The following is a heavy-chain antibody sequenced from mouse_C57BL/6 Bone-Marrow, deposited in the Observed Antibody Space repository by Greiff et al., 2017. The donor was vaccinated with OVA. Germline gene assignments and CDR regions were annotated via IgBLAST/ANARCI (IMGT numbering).Heavy chain of an antibody. J-gene: IGHJ2*01. CDR3: ARDGYYGSSPFDY. Sequence: QVQLQQSGAELVRPGTSVKVSCKASGYAFTNYLIEWVKQRPGQGLEWIGVINPGSGGTNYNEKFKGKATLTADKSSSTAYMQLSSLTSEDSAVYFCARDGYYGSSPFDYRGQGTTLTVSS. CDR1: GYAFTNYL. CDR2: INPGSGGT. V-gene: IGHV1-54*01. D-gene: IGHD1-1*01.